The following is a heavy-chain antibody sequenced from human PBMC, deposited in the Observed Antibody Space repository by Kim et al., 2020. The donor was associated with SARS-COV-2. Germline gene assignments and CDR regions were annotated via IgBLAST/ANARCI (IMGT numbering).Heavy chain of an antibody. CDR2: VDHSGTT. J-gene: IGHJ5*02. Sequence: SETPSLTCVVSGVSISSSSCWSWVRQAPGKGLEWIGEVDHSGTTTYSVSLKSRVTISVDKSRNQFSLRLNSVSAADTAVYYCARGVSSAWTLRAWFDPWG. CDR1: GVSISSSSC. D-gene: IGHD3-22*01. CDR3: ARGVSSAWTLRAWFDP. V-gene: IGHV4-4*02.